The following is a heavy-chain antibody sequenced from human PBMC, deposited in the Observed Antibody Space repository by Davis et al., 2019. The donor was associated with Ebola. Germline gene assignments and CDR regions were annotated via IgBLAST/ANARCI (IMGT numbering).Heavy chain of an antibody. D-gene: IGHD1-26*01. CDR3: GTKEVGGAPFDY. J-gene: IGHJ4*02. CDR2: INPNNGGT. V-gene: IGHV1-2*02. Sequence: ASVKVSCKASGYPFTEYYIHWVRQAPGQGLEWMGWINPNNGGTKYAQKFQGRVTMTRDKSTRTVDMELSRLMSDDTAFYYCGTKEVGGAPFDYWGQGALVTVSS. CDR1: GYPFTEYY.